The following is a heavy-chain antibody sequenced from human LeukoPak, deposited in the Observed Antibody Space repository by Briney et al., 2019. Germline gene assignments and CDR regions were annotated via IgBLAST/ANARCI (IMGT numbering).Heavy chain of an antibody. D-gene: IGHD2-15*01. CDR1: GFTFSSYA. J-gene: IGHJ4*02. CDR2: ISGSGGST. V-gene: IGHV3-23*01. CDR3: AKGIGWSYYFDY. Sequence: GGSLRLSCAASGFTFSSYAMSWVRQAPGKGLEWVSAISGSGGSTYYADSVKGRFTISRGNSKNTLYLQMNSLRAEDTAVYYCAKGIGWSYYFDYWGQGTLVTVSS.